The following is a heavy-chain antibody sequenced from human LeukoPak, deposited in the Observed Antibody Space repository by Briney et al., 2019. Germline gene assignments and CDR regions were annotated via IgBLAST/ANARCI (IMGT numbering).Heavy chain of an antibody. CDR1: GGSISSNTYY. CDR2: IFHTGTT. CDR3: ASLRYSSRWYPLFDY. Sequence: SETLSLTCSVSGGSISSNTYYWGWIRQPPGKGLEWIGSIFHTGTTYSNPSLKSRVATSVDTSKNQFSLKLNSMTAADTAVYYCASLRYSSRWYPLFDYWGQGTLVTVSS. D-gene: IGHD6-19*01. V-gene: IGHV4-39*01. J-gene: IGHJ4*02.